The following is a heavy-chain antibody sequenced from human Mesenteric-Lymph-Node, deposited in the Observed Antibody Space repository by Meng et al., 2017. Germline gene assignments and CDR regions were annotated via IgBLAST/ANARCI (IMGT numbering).Heavy chain of an antibody. V-gene: IGHV3-21*01. CDR2: ISSSSSYI. CDR1: GFTFSSYS. J-gene: IGHJ3*02. Sequence: GESLKISCAASGFTFSSYSMNWVRQAPGKGLEWVSSISSSSSYIYYADSVKGRFTISRDNAKNSLYLQMNSLRAEDTAVYYCARESDSSGYVAFDIWGQGTTVTVSS. CDR3: ARESDSSGYVAFDI. D-gene: IGHD3-22*01.